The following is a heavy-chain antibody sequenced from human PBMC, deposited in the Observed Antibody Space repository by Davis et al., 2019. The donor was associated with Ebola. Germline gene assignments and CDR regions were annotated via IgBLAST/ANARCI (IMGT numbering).Heavy chain of an antibody. J-gene: IGHJ6*02. D-gene: IGHD3-10*01. V-gene: IGHV1-18*04. CDR2: ISAYNGNT. CDR1: GYTFTSYG. CDR3: ARAVSLMVVPRDYYYGLDV. Sequence: AASVKVSCKASGYTFTSYGISWVRQAPGQGLEWMGWISAYNGNTNYAQKLQGRVTMTTDTSTSTAYMELRSLRSDDTAVYYCARAVSLMVVPRDYYYGLDVWGQGTTVTVSS.